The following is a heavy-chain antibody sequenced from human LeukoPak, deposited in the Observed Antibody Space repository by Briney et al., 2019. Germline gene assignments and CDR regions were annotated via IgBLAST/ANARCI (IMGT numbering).Heavy chain of an antibody. J-gene: IGHJ4*02. D-gene: IGHD3-10*01. CDR2: ISTSSGYI. CDR1: GFTFSSYS. Sequence: GGSLRLSCAASGFTFSSYSMNWVRQAPGKGLEWVSSISTSSGYIYYADSVQGRFTISRDNAKNSLYLPMTSLRAEDTAVYYCARAFGYYYGSGNYSSYFDYWGQGTLVTVSS. V-gene: IGHV3-21*01. CDR3: ARAFGYYYGSGNYSSYFDY.